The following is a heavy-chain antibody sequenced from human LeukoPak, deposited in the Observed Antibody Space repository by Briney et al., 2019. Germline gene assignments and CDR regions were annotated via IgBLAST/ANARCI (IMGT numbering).Heavy chain of an antibody. Sequence: GGSLRLSCKVSGLPFSTYSMNWVRQAPGKGLQWVSSISSNSNYIYYADSVKGRFTVSRDNARNSLFLQMNSLRVEDTAVYYCEATWGFYGSGNFDYWGQGTLVSVSS. J-gene: IGHJ4*02. CDR3: EATWGFYGSGNFDY. CDR1: GLPFSTYS. D-gene: IGHD3-10*01. V-gene: IGHV3-21*01. CDR2: ISSNSNYI.